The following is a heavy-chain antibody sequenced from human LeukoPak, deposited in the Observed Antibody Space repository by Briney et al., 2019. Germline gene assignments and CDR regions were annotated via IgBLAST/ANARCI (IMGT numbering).Heavy chain of an antibody. CDR2: ISGDGGST. Sequence: PGGSLRLSCAASGFTFNSYAMHWVRQFPGKGLEWISLISGDGGSTYYALSVESRFTISRDNSKNSLYLQLSSLKREDTALYYCAKDLNHYDSSGYRAEYFQNWGQGTLVTVSS. CDR3: AKDLNHYDSSGYRAEYFQN. V-gene: IGHV3-43*02. J-gene: IGHJ1*01. D-gene: IGHD3-22*01. CDR1: GFTFNSYA.